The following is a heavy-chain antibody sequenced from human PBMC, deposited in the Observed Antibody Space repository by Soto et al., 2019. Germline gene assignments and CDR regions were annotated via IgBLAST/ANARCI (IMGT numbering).Heavy chain of an antibody. CDR3: ARGGDYYHGMDV. CDR2: IWYDGSNK. Sequence: QVQLVESGGGVVQPGRSLRLSCAASGFTFSSYGMHWVRQAPGKGLEWVAVIWYDGSNKYYADSVKGRFTISRDNSKNTLYLQMNSLRAEDTALYYCARGGDYYHGMDVWCQGTTVTVSS. V-gene: IGHV3-33*01. J-gene: IGHJ6*02. CDR1: GFTFSSYG.